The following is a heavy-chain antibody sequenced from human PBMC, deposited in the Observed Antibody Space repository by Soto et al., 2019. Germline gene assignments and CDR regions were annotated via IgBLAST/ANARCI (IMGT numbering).Heavy chain of an antibody. J-gene: IGHJ5*02. D-gene: IGHD6-13*01. Sequence: SETRSLTCTVSGGSISSGGYYWSWIRQHPGKGLEWIGYIYYSGSTYYNPSLKSRVTISVDTSKNQFSLKLSSVTSADTAVYYCARGIAAAGPNWFDPWGQGTLVTVSS. CDR1: GGSISSGGYY. CDR2: IYYSGST. V-gene: IGHV4-31*03. CDR3: ARGIAAAGPNWFDP.